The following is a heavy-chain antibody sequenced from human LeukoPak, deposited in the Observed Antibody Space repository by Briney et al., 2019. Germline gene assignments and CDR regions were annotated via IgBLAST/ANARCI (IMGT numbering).Heavy chain of an antibody. J-gene: IGHJ4*02. Sequence: GASVKVSCKTSGGSFSNYIITWVRQAPGQGLEWMGGIVPLFATPHYAQEYQGRLTIITDEPTSTAYMELSSLTSEDTAVYYCASRNDILTGYYPNSWGQGTLVVVSS. D-gene: IGHD3-9*01. CDR1: GGSFSNYI. CDR3: ASRNDILTGYYPNS. CDR2: IVPLFATP. V-gene: IGHV1-69*05.